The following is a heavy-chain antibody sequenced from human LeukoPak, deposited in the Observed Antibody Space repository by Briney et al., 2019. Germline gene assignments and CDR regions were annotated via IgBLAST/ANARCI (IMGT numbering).Heavy chain of an antibody. V-gene: IGHV4-34*01. Sequence: SETLSLTCAVYGGSFSGYYWSWIRQPPGKGLEWIGEINHSGSTNYNPSLKSRVTISVDTSKNQFSLKLSSVTAADTAVYYCARDPDSSGYYYSWGQGTLVTVSS. CDR1: GGSFSGYY. D-gene: IGHD3-22*01. J-gene: IGHJ4*02. CDR3: ARDPDSSGYYYS. CDR2: INHSGST.